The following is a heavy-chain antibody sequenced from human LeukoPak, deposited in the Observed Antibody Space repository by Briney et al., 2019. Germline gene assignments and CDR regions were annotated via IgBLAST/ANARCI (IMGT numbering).Heavy chain of an antibody. CDR2: IYYSGST. Sequence: PSETLSLTCTVSGGSISSYYWGWIRQPPGKGLEWIGSIYYSGSTYYNPSLKSRVTISVDTSKNQFSLKLSSVTAADTAVYYCARHCSGGSCPPHFDYWGQGTLVTVSS. CDR3: ARHCSGGSCPPHFDY. D-gene: IGHD2-15*01. CDR1: GGSISSYY. V-gene: IGHV4-39*01. J-gene: IGHJ4*02.